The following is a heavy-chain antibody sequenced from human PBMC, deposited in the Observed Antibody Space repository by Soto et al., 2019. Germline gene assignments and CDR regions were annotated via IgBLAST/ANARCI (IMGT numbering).Heavy chain of an antibody. J-gene: IGHJ6*02. CDR2: IIPVFGTE. D-gene: IGHD3-10*01. CDR3: ARGLGELAYYYGMDV. Sequence: QVQLMQSGAEVKKPGSSVKVSCKASGGTFSSYAISWVRQAPGQGLEWMGGIIPVFGTENYAQKFQGRVTITADRSTSTAYMDLSSLRSDDTAVYYCARGLGELAYYYGMDVWGQGTTVTVSS. CDR1: GGTFSSYA. V-gene: IGHV1-69*06.